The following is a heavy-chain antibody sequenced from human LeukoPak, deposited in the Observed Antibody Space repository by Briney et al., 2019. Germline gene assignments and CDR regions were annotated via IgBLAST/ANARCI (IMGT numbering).Heavy chain of an antibody. V-gene: IGHV3-30*04. CDR3: AREGHYDILTGYSPVENYYYYMDV. Sequence: GGSLRLSCAASGFTFSSYTIHWVRQAPGKGLEWVAVMSSDGNDKHYAASVKGRFTISRDNSKTTEYLQMNSLRPDDTALYYCAREGHYDILTGYSPVENYYYYMDVWGKGTTVTVSS. D-gene: IGHD3-9*01. CDR1: GFTFSSYT. J-gene: IGHJ6*03. CDR2: MSSDGNDK.